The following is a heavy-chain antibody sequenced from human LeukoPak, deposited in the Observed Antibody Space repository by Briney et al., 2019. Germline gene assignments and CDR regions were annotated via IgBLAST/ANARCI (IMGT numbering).Heavy chain of an antibody. D-gene: IGHD2-2*01. CDR1: GGSISSSY. Sequence: SEALSLTCTVSGGSISSSYWSWIRQPPGKGLEWIGYIYYSVSTNYNPSLKSRATMSVDTSKSQFSLKLISVTAADTAVYYCARGSTSPDYWGQGTLVTVSS. V-gene: IGHV4-59*01. CDR3: ARGSTSPDY. J-gene: IGHJ4*02. CDR2: IYYSVST.